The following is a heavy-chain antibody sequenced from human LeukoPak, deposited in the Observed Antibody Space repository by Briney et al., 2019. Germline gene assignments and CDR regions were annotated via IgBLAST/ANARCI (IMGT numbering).Heavy chain of an antibody. D-gene: IGHD7-27*01. J-gene: IGHJ4*02. CDR1: GFTFSSYW. CDR2: ISYDGSNK. Sequence: GGSLRLSCAASGFTFSSYWMNWVRQAPGKGLEWVAVISYDGSNKYYADSVKGRFTISRDNSKNTLYLQMNSLRAEDTAVYYCAKDGRLGGALYYFDYWGQGTLVTVSS. V-gene: IGHV3-30*18. CDR3: AKDGRLGGALYYFDY.